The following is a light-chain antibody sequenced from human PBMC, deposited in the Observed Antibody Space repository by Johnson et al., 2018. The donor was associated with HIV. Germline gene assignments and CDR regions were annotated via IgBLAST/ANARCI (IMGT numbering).Light chain of an antibody. CDR2: ENN. J-gene: IGLJ1*01. Sequence: QSVLTQPPSVSAAPGQTVTISCSGSSSNVGSSFVSWYRQVPGTAPKLLIYENNKRPSGIPDRFSGSKSGTSATLDITGLQTGDEADYYCGTWDSSLGAWVFGTGTKVTVL. CDR3: GTWDSSLGAWV. CDR1: SSNVGSSF. V-gene: IGLV1-51*02.